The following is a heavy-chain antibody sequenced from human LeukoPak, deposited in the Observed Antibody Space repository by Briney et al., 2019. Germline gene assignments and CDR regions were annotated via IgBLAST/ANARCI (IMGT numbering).Heavy chain of an antibody. CDR2: IYPGGNT. Sequence: SETLSPSPTVSGGSLRSSHHNWGWIRQPPGKGLEWIGSIYPGGNTYYNASLESRITISADTSKNQFSLKLSSVTAADTAFYYCATRYCSTIGWLLFRGYWGQGTLVTVSS. CDR1: GGSLRSSHHN. J-gene: IGHJ4*02. D-gene: IGHD2-2*01. V-gene: IGHV4-39*01. CDR3: ATRYCSTIGWLLFRGY.